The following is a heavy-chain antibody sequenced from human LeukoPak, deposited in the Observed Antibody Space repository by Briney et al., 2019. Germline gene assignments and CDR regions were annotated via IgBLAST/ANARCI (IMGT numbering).Heavy chain of an antibody. CDR2: IYPSGST. V-gene: IGHV4-61*02. CDR1: GGSVSSGFYY. J-gene: IGHJ4*02. CDR3: ARGLGVASADN. D-gene: IGHD3-16*01. Sequence: PSQTLSLTCTVSGGSVSSGFYYWSWIRQPAGKGLEWIGRIYPSGSTNYNPSLKSRVNMSEDTSKNHFSLSLRSVTAADTAVYYCARGLGVASADNWGQGILVTVSS.